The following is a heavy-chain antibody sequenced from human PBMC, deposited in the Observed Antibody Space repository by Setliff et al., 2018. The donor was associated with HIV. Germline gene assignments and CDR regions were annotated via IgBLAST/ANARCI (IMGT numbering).Heavy chain of an antibody. CDR1: GGSFSSGNYY. D-gene: IGHD6-13*01. V-gene: IGHV4-61*09. CDR3: AREDKYGYSSSWYNC. J-gene: IGHJ4*02. CDR2: IYSIENT. Sequence: SETLSLTCTVSGGSFSSGNYYWSWIRQPAGKGLEWIGHIYSIENTNYNPSLKSRVTISVDTSKNQFSLKLRSLTAADTAVYYCAREDKYGYSSSWYNCWGQGALVTVSS.